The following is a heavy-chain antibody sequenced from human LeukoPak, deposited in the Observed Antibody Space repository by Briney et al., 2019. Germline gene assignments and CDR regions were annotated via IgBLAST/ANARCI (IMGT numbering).Heavy chain of an antibody. Sequence: QSGGSLRLSCAGSGFPFSSYEMNWLRQAPGKGLEWVSHIDSSGITIYYGDSVKGRFTISRDNAKNSIYLQMDSLRVEDTAIYYCARDSVGDLRDYWGQGTPVTVSS. CDR3: ARDSVGDLRDY. V-gene: IGHV3-48*03. CDR1: GFPFSSYE. D-gene: IGHD4-17*01. CDR2: IDSSGITI. J-gene: IGHJ4*02.